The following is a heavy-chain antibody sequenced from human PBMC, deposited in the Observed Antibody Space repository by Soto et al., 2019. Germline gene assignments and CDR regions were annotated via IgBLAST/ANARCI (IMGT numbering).Heavy chain of an antibody. J-gene: IGHJ4*02. CDR3: ARDGESFGDFWSGYYWAY. D-gene: IGHD3-3*01. Sequence: SETLSLTCTVSGGSISSYYWSWIRQPPRKGLEWIGYIYYSGSTNYNPSLKSRVTIPVDTSKNQFSLKLSSVTAADTAAYYCARDGESFGDFWSGYYWAYWGQGTLVTVSS. CDR2: IYYSGST. V-gene: IGHV4-59*01. CDR1: GGSISSYY.